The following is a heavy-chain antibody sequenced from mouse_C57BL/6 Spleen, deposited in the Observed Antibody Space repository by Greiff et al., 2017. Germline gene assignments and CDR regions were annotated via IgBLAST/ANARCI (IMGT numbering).Heavy chain of an antibody. CDR3: DITTVVAGYFDY. CDR1: GYTFTDYY. Sequence: EVQLQQSGPVLVKPGASVKMSCKASGYTFTDYYMNWVKQSHGKSLEWIGVINPYNGGTSYNQKFKGKATLTVDKSSSTAYMELNSLTSEDSAVYYCDITTVVAGYFDYWGQGTTLTVSS. J-gene: IGHJ2*01. CDR2: INPYNGGT. D-gene: IGHD1-1*01. V-gene: IGHV1-19*01.